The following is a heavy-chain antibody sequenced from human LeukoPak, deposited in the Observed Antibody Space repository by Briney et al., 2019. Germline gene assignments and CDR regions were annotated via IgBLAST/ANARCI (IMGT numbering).Heavy chain of an antibody. CDR3: TRGGRFRGYFDY. CDR1: GFTFGDYA. CDR2: IRSKAYGGTT. J-gene: IGHJ4*02. D-gene: IGHD3-3*01. Sequence: PGRSLRLSCTASGFTFGDYAMRWVRQAPGKGLEWVGFIRSKAYGGTTEYAASVKGRFTISRDDSKSIAYLQMNSLKTEDTAVYYCTRGGRFRGYFDYWGQGTLVTVSS. V-gene: IGHV3-49*04.